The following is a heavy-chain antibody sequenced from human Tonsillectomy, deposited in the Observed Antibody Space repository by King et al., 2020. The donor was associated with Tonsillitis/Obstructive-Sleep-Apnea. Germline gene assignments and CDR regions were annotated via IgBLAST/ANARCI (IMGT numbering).Heavy chain of an antibody. Sequence: VQLVESGGGVVQPGRSLRLSCAASGFTFSSYAMHWVRQAPGKGLEWVAVISYDGSKKYYADSVKGRFSISRDNSKNTLYVQMNSLRAEDTAVYYCARDRIRDLVVVPARWFDPWGQGTLVTVSS. J-gene: IGHJ5*02. D-gene: IGHD2-2*01. CDR2: ISYDGSKK. V-gene: IGHV3-30*04. CDR1: GFTFSSYA. CDR3: ARDRIRDLVVVPARWFDP.